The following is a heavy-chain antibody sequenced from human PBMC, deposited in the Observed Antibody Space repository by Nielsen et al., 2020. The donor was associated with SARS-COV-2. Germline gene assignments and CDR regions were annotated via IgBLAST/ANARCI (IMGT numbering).Heavy chain of an antibody. D-gene: IGHD5-18*01. CDR2: IYCSGST. V-gene: IGHV4-59*01. J-gene: IGHJ4*02. CDR1: GGSISSYY. CDR3: ARSDTAMMGDY. Sequence: SETLSLTCTVSGGSISSYYWSWIRQPPGKGLEWIGYIYCSGSTNYNPSLKSRVTISVDTSKNQFSLKLSSVTAADTAVYYCARSDTAMMGDYWGQGTLVTVSS.